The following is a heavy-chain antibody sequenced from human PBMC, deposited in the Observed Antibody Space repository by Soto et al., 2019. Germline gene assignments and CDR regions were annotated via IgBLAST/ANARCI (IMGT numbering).Heavy chain of an antibody. CDR2: IGAYNGNT. CDR1: GYTFTSFG. Sequence: SVKVSCKASGYTFTSFGINWVRQAPGQGLEWMGWIGAYNGNTKYAQKFQGRIIMTTDTSTSTTYMDLRSLRSDDTAVYYCARDRALLDAGPGYWGQGTQVTVSS. D-gene: IGHD6-13*01. J-gene: IGHJ4*02. CDR3: ARDRALLDAGPGY. V-gene: IGHV1-18*01.